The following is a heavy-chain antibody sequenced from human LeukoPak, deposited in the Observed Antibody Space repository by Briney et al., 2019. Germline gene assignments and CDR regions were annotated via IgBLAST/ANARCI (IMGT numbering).Heavy chain of an antibody. Sequence: PSETLSLTCTVSGDSISSSSYYWGWIRQPPGKGLEWLGSLYYSGSTYYNPSLESRVIISLDGSKNLLSLELSSVTAADTAVYYCVRHSGWYFGYWGQGTLVTVSS. CDR1: GDSISSSSYY. CDR2: LYYSGST. D-gene: IGHD6-19*01. V-gene: IGHV4-39*07. J-gene: IGHJ4*02. CDR3: VRHSGWYFGY.